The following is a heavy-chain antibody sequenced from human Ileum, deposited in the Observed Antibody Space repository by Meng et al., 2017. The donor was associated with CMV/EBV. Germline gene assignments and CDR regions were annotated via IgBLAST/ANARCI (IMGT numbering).Heavy chain of an antibody. D-gene: IGHD5-24*01. Sequence: QQQQWGSGLLKPSETLSLTCGVYGGSFSNYYWSWIRQSPGKGLEWIGEIHPSGSTYYNPSLNSRVTMSVDTSKNQFSLNLRSVTAADTAVYYCSRGADAYKSGRSWGQGTLVTVSS. CDR3: SRGADAYKSGRS. V-gene: IGHV4-34*01. CDR2: IHPSGST. J-gene: IGHJ5*02. CDR1: GGSFSNYY.